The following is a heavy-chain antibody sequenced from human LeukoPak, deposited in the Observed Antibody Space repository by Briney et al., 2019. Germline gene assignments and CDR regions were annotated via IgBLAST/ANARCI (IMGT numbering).Heavy chain of an antibody. D-gene: IGHD3-3*01. CDR2: IIPIFGTA. J-gene: IGHJ5*02. Sequence: SVKVSCKASGGTFSSYAISWVRQAPGQGLEWMGGIIPIFGTANYAQKFQGRVTITTDESTSTAYMELSSLRSEDTAVYYCARVEDDFWSGYKSWFDPWGQGTLVTVSS. CDR1: GGTFSSYA. V-gene: IGHV1-69*05. CDR3: ARVEDDFWSGYKSWFDP.